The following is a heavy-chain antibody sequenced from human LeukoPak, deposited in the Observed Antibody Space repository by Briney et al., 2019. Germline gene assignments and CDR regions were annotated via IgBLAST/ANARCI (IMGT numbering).Heavy chain of an antibody. CDR2: ISGSGGST. D-gene: IGHD5-18*01. V-gene: IGHV3-23*01. CDR3: AKGGYSYGYAFDY. J-gene: IGHJ4*02. Sequence: GGSLRLSCAASGFTFSSYGMHWVRQAPGKGLEWVSAISGSGGSTYYADSVKGRFTISRDNSKNTLYLQMNSLRAEDTAVYYCAKGGYSYGYAFDYWGQGTLVTVSS. CDR1: GFTFSSYG.